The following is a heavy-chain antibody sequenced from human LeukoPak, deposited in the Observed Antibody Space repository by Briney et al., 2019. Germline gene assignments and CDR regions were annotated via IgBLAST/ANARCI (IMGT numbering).Heavy chain of an antibody. Sequence: PGGSLRLSCAASGFTVSSNYMNWVRQAPGKGLEWIGEINHSGSTNYNPSLKSRVTISVDTSKNQFSLKLSSVTAADTAVYYCARLRGYSYGYNYWGQGTLVTVSS. V-gene: IGHV4-34*01. CDR1: GFTVSSNY. D-gene: IGHD5-18*01. CDR3: ARLRGYSYGYNY. CDR2: INHSGST. J-gene: IGHJ4*02.